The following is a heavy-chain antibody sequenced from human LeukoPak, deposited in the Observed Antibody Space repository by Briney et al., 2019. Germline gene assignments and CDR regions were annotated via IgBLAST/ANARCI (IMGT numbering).Heavy chain of an antibody. CDR3: ARDGTGDYSSSSWSSFDY. Sequence: PGGSLRLSCVASGYPFSNNWMTWVRQAPGKGLEWVSYISSSGTTIYYADSVRGRFTISRDNAKNSLYLQMNSLRAEDTAVYYCARDGTGDYSSSSWSSFDYWGQGTLVTVSS. CDR2: ISSSGTTI. V-gene: IGHV3-48*03. J-gene: IGHJ4*02. CDR1: GYPFSNNW. D-gene: IGHD6-6*01.